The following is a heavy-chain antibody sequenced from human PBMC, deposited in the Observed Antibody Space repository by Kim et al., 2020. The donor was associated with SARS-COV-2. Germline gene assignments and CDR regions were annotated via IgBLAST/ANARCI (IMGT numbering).Heavy chain of an antibody. Sequence: SQTLSLTCAISGDSVSSNSAAWNWIRQSPSRGLEWLGRTYYRSKWYNDYAVSVKSRITINPDTSKNQFSLQLNSVTPEDTAVYYCAREQKYQLLPRLESDYGMDVWGQGTTVTVSS. CDR3: AREQKYQLLPRLESDYGMDV. D-gene: IGHD2-2*01. J-gene: IGHJ6*02. CDR1: GDSVSSNSAA. CDR2: TYYRSKWYN. V-gene: IGHV6-1*01.